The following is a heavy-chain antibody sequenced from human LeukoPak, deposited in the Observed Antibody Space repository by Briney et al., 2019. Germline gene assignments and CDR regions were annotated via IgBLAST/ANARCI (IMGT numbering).Heavy chain of an antibody. CDR3: AKEGGYYYGSTDY. Sequence: GRSLRLSCAASGFTFSSYGMHWVRQAPGKGLEWVAFIRYDGSKKYYADSVKGRFTISRDKSKNTLYLQMNSLRAEDTAVYYCAKEGGYYYGSTDYWGQGTLVTVSS. CDR1: GFTFSSYG. V-gene: IGHV3-30*02. CDR2: IRYDGSKK. J-gene: IGHJ4*02. D-gene: IGHD3-10*01.